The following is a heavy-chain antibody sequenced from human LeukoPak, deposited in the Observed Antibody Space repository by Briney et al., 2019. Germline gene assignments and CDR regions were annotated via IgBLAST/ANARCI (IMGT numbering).Heavy chain of an antibody. Sequence: GGSLRLSCAASGFTFSSYSMNWVRQAPGKGLEWVSSISSSSSYIYYADSVKGRFTISRDNAKNSLYLQMNSLRAEDTAVYYCAKQEDGDFSFDYWGQGTLVTVSS. CDR2: ISSSSSYI. D-gene: IGHD4-17*01. CDR1: GFTFSSYS. CDR3: AKQEDGDFSFDY. J-gene: IGHJ4*02. V-gene: IGHV3-21*04.